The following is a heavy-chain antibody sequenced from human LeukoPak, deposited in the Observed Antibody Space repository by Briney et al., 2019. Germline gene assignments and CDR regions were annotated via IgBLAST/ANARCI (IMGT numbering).Heavy chain of an antibody. CDR2: MYSGGDT. D-gene: IGHD1-26*01. J-gene: IGHJ1*01. CDR1: GFTVTSNY. V-gene: IGHV3-53*01. CDR3: AGVWDVKHSHY. Sequence: GGSLRLSCSASGFTVTSNYMSWVRQAPGKGLEWVSLMYSGGDTYYADSVKGRFTISRDNSKNTLYLQMNSLRAEDTAVYFCAGVWDVKHSHYGGQAPLLTVPS.